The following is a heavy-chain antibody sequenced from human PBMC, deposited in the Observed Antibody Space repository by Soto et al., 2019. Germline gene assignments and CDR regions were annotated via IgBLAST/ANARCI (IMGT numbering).Heavy chain of an antibody. CDR3: ARGSKDSYPGSRIFDF. D-gene: IGHD3-10*01. CDR1: GFTFRNYA. V-gene: IGHV3-23*01. Sequence: DVQLLESGGDLVQPGGSLRLSCIASGFTFRNYAMAWVRQAPGEDLEWVSAIGTSGTPTLYADSVRGRFTISRDNFYNTLSLQMSSLRAEDSAVYYCARGSKDSYPGSRIFDFWGRGTLVTVSS. CDR2: IGTSGTPT. J-gene: IGHJ4*02.